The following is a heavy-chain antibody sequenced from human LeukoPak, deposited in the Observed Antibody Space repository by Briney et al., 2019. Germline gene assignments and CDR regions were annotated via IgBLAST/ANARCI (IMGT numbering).Heavy chain of an antibody. CDR2: IRYDGSVK. V-gene: IGHV3-30*02. Sequence: GGSLRLSCAASGFTFSSYGMHWVRQAPGKGLDWVACIRYDGSVKYYADSVKGRFTISRDNPKNTLFLQMNSLRPEDTAVYYCAKDRTAAGDYEDYWGQGTLVTVSS. D-gene: IGHD6-13*01. CDR3: AKDRTAAGDYEDY. J-gene: IGHJ4*02. CDR1: GFTFSSYG.